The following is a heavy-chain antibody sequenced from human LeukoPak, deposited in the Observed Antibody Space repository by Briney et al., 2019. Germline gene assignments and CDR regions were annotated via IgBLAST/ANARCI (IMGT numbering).Heavy chain of an antibody. V-gene: IGHV1-69*05. D-gene: IGHD4-17*01. Sequence: SVKVSCXASGGTFSSYAISWVRQAPGQGLGWMGRIIPIFGTANYAQKFQGRVTITTDESTSTAYMELSSLRSEDTAVYYCARDQDFGPQYGDYQYYFDYWGQGTLVTVSS. CDR3: ARDQDFGPQYGDYQYYFDY. CDR1: GGTFSSYA. J-gene: IGHJ4*02. CDR2: IIPIFGTA.